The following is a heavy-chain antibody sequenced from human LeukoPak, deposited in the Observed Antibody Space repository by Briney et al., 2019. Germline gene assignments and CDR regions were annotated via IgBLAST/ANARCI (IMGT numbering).Heavy chain of an antibody. Sequence: RPSETLSLTCAVYGGSFSGYYWSWIRQPPGKGLEWIGEINHSGSTNYNPSLKSRVTISVDTSKNHFSLKLSSVTAADTAVYYCARGRGGQQLTTWDYWGQGTLVTVSS. CDR3: ARGRGGQQLTTWDY. CDR2: INHSGST. CDR1: GGSFSGYY. V-gene: IGHV4-34*01. D-gene: IGHD6-13*01. J-gene: IGHJ4*02.